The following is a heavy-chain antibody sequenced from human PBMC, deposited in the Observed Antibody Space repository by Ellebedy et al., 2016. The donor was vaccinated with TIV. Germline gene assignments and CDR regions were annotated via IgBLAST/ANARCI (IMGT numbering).Heavy chain of an antibody. V-gene: IGHV4-59*01. J-gene: IGHJ4*02. CDR2: TSDSGPT. Sequence: MPSETLSLTCTVSGGSISEYYWNWIRQSPGKGLEWIAYTSDSGPTDYNPSLKSRVTISVDTSKNQFSLNLQSVTAADTAVYYCARALITSRLYFDYWGQGTLVTVSS. D-gene: IGHD3-22*01. CDR3: ARALITSRLYFDY. CDR1: GGSISEYY.